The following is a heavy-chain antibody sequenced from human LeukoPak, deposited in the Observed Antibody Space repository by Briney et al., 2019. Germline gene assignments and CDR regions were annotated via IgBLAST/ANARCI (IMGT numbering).Heavy chain of an antibody. J-gene: IGHJ2*01. CDR3: AIVGATSGWYFDL. D-gene: IGHD1-26*01. V-gene: IGHV1-69*13. CDR2: IIPIFGTA. CDR1: GYTFTSYY. Sequence: SVKVSCKASGYTFTSYYMHWVRQAPGQGLEWMGGIIPIFGTANYAQKFQGRVTITADESTSTAYMELSSLRSEDTAVYYCAIVGATSGWYFDLWGRGTLVTVSS.